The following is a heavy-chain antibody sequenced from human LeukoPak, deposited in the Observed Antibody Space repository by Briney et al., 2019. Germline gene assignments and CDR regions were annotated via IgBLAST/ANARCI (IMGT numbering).Heavy chain of an antibody. D-gene: IGHD3-10*01. Sequence: ASVKVSCKASGGTFSSYAISWVRQAPGQGLEWMGRIIPILGIANYAQKFQGRVTITADKSTSTAYMELSSLRSEDTAVYYCARDGITMVRGVRYYYYGMDVWGQGTTVTVSS. V-gene: IGHV1-69*04. CDR1: GGTFSSYA. CDR3: ARDGITMVRGVRYYYYGMDV. J-gene: IGHJ6*02. CDR2: IIPILGIA.